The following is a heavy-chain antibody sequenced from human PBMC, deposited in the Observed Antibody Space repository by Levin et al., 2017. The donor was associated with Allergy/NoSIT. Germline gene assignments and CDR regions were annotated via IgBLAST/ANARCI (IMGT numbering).Heavy chain of an antibody. CDR2: INPNSGGT. V-gene: IGHV1-2*02. CDR3: ARDQYSSSWYGDY. CDR1: GYTFTGYY. J-gene: IGHJ4*02. Sequence: ASVKVSCKASGYTFTGYYMHWVRQAPGQGLEWMGWINPNSGGTNYAQKFQGRVTMTRDTSISTAYMELSRLRSDDTAVYYCARDQYSSSWYGDYWGQGTLVTVSS. D-gene: IGHD6-13*01.